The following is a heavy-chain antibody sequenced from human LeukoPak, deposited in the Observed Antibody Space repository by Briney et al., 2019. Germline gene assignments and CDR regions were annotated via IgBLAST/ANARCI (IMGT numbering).Heavy chain of an antibody. CDR1: GFTVSSNY. CDR2: IYSGGST. J-gene: IGHJ4*02. CDR3: ARAGPFCSSTSCDDY. D-gene: IGHD2-2*01. Sequence: GGSLRLSCAASGFTVSSNYMSWVRQAPGKGLEWVSVIYSGGSTYYADSVKGRFTISRDNSKNTLYLQMNSLRAEDTAVYYCARAGPFCSSTSCDDYWGQGTLVTVSS. V-gene: IGHV3-66*01.